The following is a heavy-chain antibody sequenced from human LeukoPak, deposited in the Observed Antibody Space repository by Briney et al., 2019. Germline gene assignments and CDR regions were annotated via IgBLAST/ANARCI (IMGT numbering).Heavy chain of an antibody. D-gene: IGHD3-16*01. CDR3: ARDPLGY. V-gene: IGHV4-61*02. Sequence: SQTLSLTCTVSGGSISSGSYYWSWIRQPAGRGLEWIGRIYTSGSTNYNPSLKSRVTISVDTSKNQFSLKLSSVTAADTAVYYCARDPLGYWGQGTLVTVSS. CDR2: IYTSGST. J-gene: IGHJ4*02. CDR1: GGSISSGSYY.